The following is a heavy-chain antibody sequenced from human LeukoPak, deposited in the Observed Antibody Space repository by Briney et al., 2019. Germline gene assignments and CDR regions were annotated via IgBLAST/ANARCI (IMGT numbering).Heavy chain of an antibody. D-gene: IGHD6-6*01. V-gene: IGHV1-8*01. CDR2: MNPNSGNT. CDR3: ARGVAAWEYYYYMDV. J-gene: IGHJ6*03. Sequence: ASVKVSCKASGYTFTSYDINWVRQATGQGLEWMGWMNPNSGNTGYAQKFQGRVTMTRSTSISTAYMELSSLRYEDTAVYYCARGVAAWEYYYYMDVWGKGTTVTVSS. CDR1: GYTFTSYD.